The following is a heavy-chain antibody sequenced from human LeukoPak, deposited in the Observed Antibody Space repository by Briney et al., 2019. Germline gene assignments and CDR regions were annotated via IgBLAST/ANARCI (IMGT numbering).Heavy chain of an antibody. CDR2: ISPSGNSK. J-gene: IGHJ4*02. CDR3: VRDFLGESGAGGY. D-gene: IGHD3-10*01. CDR1: TFTFSSYT. V-gene: IGHV3-21*01. Sequence: GGSLRLSCATSTFTFSSYTMNWVRQAPRKGLEWVSSISPSGNSKYHADSVKGRFTISRDNAGNSLYMQMNSLRAEDTGVYYCVRDFLGESGAGGYWGQGTLVTVSS.